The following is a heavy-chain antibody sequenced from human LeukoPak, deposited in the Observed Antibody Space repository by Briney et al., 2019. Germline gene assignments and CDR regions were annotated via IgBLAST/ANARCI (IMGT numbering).Heavy chain of an antibody. CDR3: ARDPIGSRWPYYFDY. D-gene: IGHD6-13*01. CDR1: GYTFTTYA. Sequence: ASVKVSCKASGYTFTTYAMHWVRQAPGQRLEWMGWINAGNGNTKYSQKFQARVTITRDTSAGTAYMDLSSLRPEDTAVYYCARDPIGSRWPYYFDYWGQGTLVTVSS. CDR2: INAGNGNT. J-gene: IGHJ4*02. V-gene: IGHV1-3*01.